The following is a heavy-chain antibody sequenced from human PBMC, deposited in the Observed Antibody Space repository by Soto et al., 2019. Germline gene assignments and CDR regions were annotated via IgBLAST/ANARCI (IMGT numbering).Heavy chain of an antibody. CDR2: IYTSGST. CDR3: ARDQQWLRLRGYYYYYYGMDV. J-gene: IGHJ6*02. V-gene: IGHV4-4*07. CDR1: GGSISSYY. D-gene: IGHD5-12*01. Sequence: SETRSRTWTVSGGSISSYYWSWIRQPAGKGLEWIGRIYTSGSTNYNPSLKSRVTMSVDTSKNQFSLKLSSVTAADTAVYYCARDQQWLRLRGYYYYYYGMDVWGQGTTVTVSS.